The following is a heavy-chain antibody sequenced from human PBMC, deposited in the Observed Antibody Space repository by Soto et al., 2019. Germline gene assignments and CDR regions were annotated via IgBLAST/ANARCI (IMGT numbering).Heavy chain of an antibody. D-gene: IGHD6-13*01. V-gene: IGHV4-39*01. CDR3: ARPSGYSSSWFTTYYYYYYGMDV. Sequence: SETLSLTXTVSGGSISSSSYYWGWIRQPPGKGLEWIGSIYYSGSTYYNPSLKSRVTISVDTSKNQFSLKLSSVTAADTAVYYCARPSGYSSSWFTTYYYYYYGMDVWGQGTTVTVSS. J-gene: IGHJ6*02. CDR1: GGSISSSSYY. CDR2: IYYSGST.